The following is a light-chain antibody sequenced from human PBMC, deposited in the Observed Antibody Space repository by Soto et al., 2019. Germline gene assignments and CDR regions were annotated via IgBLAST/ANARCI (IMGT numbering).Light chain of an antibody. Sequence: EIVLTQSPGTLSLSPGEGATLSCRASQSISSSYLAWYQQKPGQAPRLLIYGASGRATGIPDRFSGSGSGSRTDFSLTISRLEPEDFAVYYCHQYGSLPPYTFGLGTQLEI. CDR3: HQYGSLPPYT. J-gene: IGKJ2*01. V-gene: IGKV3-20*01. CDR2: GAS. CDR1: QSISSSY.